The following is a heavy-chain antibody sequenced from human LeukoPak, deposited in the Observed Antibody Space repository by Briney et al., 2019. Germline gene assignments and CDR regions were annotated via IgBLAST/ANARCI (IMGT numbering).Heavy chain of an antibody. D-gene: IGHD2-8*01. Sequence: SETLSLTCTVSGGSISSINYYWGWIRQPPGKGLEWIGSVYNSGTTYYNPSLKNRVSISVVTSKNQFSLRLSSVTAADTAVYYCARDRCSDGLCYFFDYWGQGTLVTVSS. CDR2: VYNSGTT. J-gene: IGHJ4*02. V-gene: IGHV4-39*07. CDR1: GGSISSINYY. CDR3: ARDRCSDGLCYFFDY.